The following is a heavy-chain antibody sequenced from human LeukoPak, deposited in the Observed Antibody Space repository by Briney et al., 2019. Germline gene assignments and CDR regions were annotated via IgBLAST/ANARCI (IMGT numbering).Heavy chain of an antibody. V-gene: IGHV3-11*01. CDR3: ASPATYYGSGSYYY. CDR1: GFTFSDYY. D-gene: IGHD3-10*01. J-gene: IGHJ4*02. Sequence: PGGSLRLSCAASGFTFSDYYMSWIRQAPGKGLEWVSYISSSGSTIYYADSVKGRFTISRDNAKNSLYLQMNSLRAEDTAAYYCASPATYYGSGSYYYWGQGTLVTVSS. CDR2: ISSSGSTI.